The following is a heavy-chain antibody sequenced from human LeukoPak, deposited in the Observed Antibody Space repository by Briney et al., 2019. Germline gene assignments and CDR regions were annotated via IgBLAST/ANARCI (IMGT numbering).Heavy chain of an antibody. CDR3: AREIRCSGGSCYSDAFDI. D-gene: IGHD2-15*01. CDR2: IIPIFGTA. CDR1: GGTFSSNA. Sequence: ASVKVSCKASGGTFSSNAINWVRQAPGQGLEWMGGIIPIFGTANYARKFQGRVTITADESTSTAYMELSSLRSEDTAVYYCAREIRCSGGSCYSDAFDIWGQGTMVTVSS. V-gene: IGHV1-69*13. J-gene: IGHJ3*02.